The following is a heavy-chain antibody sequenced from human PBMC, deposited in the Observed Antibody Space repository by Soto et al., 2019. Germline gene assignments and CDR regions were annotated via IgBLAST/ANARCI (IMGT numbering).Heavy chain of an antibody. CDR1: GLTFSSYS. D-gene: IGHD5-18*01. Sequence: EVQLVESGGGLVKPGGSLRLSCAASGLTFSSYSMNWVRQAPGKGLEWVSSISSSSSYIYYADSVKGRFTISRDNAKNSLYLQMNSLRAEGTAVYYCARDSGYSYGFDYWGQGTLVTVSS. V-gene: IGHV3-21*01. CDR2: ISSSSSYI. CDR3: ARDSGYSYGFDY. J-gene: IGHJ4*02.